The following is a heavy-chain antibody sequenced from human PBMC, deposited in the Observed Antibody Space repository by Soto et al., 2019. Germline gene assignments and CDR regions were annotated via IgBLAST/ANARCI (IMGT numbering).Heavy chain of an antibody. V-gene: IGHV3-23*01. CDR3: AKSRWIYGGNSEG. J-gene: IGHJ4*02. CDR1: GFTFSSYA. Sequence: EVQLLESGGGLVQPGGSLRLSCAASGFTFSSYAMSWVRQAPGEGLEWVSAISGSGGSTYYADSVKGRFTISRDNSKNTLYLQMNSLRAEDTAVYYCAKSRWIYGGNSEGWGQGTLVTVSS. D-gene: IGHD4-17*01. CDR2: ISGSGGST.